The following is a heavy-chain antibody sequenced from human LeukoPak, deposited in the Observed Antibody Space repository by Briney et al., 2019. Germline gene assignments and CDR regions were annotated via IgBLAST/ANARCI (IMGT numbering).Heavy chain of an antibody. CDR3: AKAVAATPLDAFDI. CDR1: GFTFSSYG. CDR2: ISGGGVST. V-gene: IGHV3-23*01. Sequence: GGSLTLFCAASGFTFSSYGMSWVRQAPGKGLEWVSGISGGGVSTFYADSVKGRFTISRDNSKNTLYLQMNSLRAEDTAIYYCAKAVAATPLDAFDIWGQGTMVTVSS. J-gene: IGHJ3*02. D-gene: IGHD2-15*01.